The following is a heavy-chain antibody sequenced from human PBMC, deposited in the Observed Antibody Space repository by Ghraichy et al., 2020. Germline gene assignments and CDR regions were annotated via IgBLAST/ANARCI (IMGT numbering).Heavy chain of an antibody. CDR2: IYTSGST. J-gene: IGHJ4*02. D-gene: IGHD6-19*01. CDR3: ARLRQWLGKYYFDY. Sequence: ETLALTCTVSGGSISSYYWSWIRQPPGKGLEWIGYIYTSGSTNYNPSLKSRVTISVDTSKNQFSLKLSSVTAADTAVYYCARLRQWLGKYYFDYWGQGTLVTVSS. CDR1: GGSISSYY. V-gene: IGHV4-4*09.